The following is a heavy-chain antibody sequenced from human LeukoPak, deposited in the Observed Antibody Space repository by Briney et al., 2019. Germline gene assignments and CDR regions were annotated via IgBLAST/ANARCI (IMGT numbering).Heavy chain of an antibody. D-gene: IGHD6-19*01. J-gene: IGHJ4*02. CDR1: GYSFTTYW. CDR3: ARLLQGVAGTWGY. V-gene: IGHV5-51*01. CDR2: IYPGDSDT. Sequence: GESLKISCKASGYSFTTYWIAWVRQMPGVGLEWMGMIYPGDSDTRYSPSFQGQITISVDKSINIAYLQWSSLKASDTAMYYCARLLQGVAGTWGYWGQGTLVTV.